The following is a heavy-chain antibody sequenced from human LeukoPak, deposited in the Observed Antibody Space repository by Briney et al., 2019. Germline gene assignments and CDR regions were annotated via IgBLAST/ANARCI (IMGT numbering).Heavy chain of an antibody. CDR2: IRYDGSDK. Sequence: QPGKSLRLSCAASRFLFASYGMHWVRQAPGKGLEWVAFIRYDGSDKYYADSVRGRFTISRDNSKKTLSLQMTTLRPDDTAVYYCVRDSTVGAAYFDLWGQGALVAVSS. J-gene: IGHJ4*02. CDR3: VRDSTVGAAYFDL. D-gene: IGHD6-13*01. V-gene: IGHV3-30*02. CDR1: RFLFASYG.